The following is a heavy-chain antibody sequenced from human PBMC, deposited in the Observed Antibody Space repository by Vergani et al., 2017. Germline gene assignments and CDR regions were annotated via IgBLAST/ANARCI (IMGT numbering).Heavy chain of an antibody. D-gene: IGHD2-2*02. Sequence: EVQLLESGGDLVQPGGSLRPPCAASGFTSSDYAMNWGRQAPGKGLEWVSSISGSGGNTSYADSVKGRFTISRDNSKNVLSLQMNSLRAEDTAVYYCAKQGCTSATCYTNFWGQGTLVTVSS. V-gene: IGHV3-23*01. CDR2: ISGSGGNT. J-gene: IGHJ4*02. CDR3: AKQGCTSATCYTNF. CDR1: GFTSSDYA.